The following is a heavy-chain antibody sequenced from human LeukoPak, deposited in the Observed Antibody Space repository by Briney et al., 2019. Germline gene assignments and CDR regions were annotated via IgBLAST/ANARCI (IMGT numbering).Heavy chain of an antibody. Sequence: SETLSLTCAVYGGSFSGYYWSWIRQPPGKGLEWIGEINHSGSTNYNPSLKSRVTISVDTSKNQFSLKLSSVTAADTAVYYCARGGDIVVVPAAPRGYNWFDPGAREPWSPSPQ. CDR3: ARGGDIVVVPAAPRGYNWFDP. J-gene: IGHJ5*02. CDR2: INHSGST. D-gene: IGHD2-2*01. V-gene: IGHV4-34*01. CDR1: GGSFSGYY.